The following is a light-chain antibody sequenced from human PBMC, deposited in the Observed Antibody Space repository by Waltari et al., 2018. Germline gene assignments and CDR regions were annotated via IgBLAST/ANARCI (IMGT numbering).Light chain of an antibody. CDR2: NND. CDR1: TSNIGSNH. V-gene: IGLV1-44*01. CDR3: EAWDDTLNGPV. J-gene: IGLJ3*02. Sequence: QSVLTQPPSASGPPGQRLTMSCSGSTSNIGSNHQNWYHHIPGPAPKLLMYNNDQRPSGVPDVFSGSKSATSASLAISGRQSEDEADYFCEAWDDTLNGPVFGGGTKLTVL.